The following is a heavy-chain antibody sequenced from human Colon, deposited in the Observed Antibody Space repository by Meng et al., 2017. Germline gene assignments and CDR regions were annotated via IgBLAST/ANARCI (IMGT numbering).Heavy chain of an antibody. V-gene: IGHV4-31*03. Sequence: QGQLPEGGPGLVKPSQTLSLTCTGSGASFTSGGYYWTWIRQRPGKGLEWIGYIYYTGSSYYNPSLKSRLTISVDRSKSLFSLNLTSVTAADTAVYFCARDGPGKRLSSWGPGKLVTVSS. J-gene: IGHJ5*02. CDR1: GASFTSGGYY. CDR3: ARDGPGKRLSS. CDR2: IYYTGSS.